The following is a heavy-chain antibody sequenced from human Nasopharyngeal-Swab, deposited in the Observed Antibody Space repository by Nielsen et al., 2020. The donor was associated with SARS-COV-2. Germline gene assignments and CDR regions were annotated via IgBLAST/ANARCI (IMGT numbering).Heavy chain of an antibody. Sequence: GRCLRRSWQGCGCSLTSYWIGWVSQMPGKGLEWMGIIYPGDSDTRYSPSFQGQVTISADKSISTAYLQWSSLKASDTAMYYCARQGAVAGYYYYYMDVWGKGTTVTVSS. CDR3: ARQGAVAGYYYYYMDV. CDR2: IYPGDSDT. CDR1: GCSLTSYW. J-gene: IGHJ6*03. D-gene: IGHD6-19*01. V-gene: IGHV5-51*01.